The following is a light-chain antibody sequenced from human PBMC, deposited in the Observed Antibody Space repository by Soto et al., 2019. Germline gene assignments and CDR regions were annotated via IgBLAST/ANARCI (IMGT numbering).Light chain of an antibody. CDR3: SSYASNSIRM. CDR1: SSDIGGYNF. V-gene: IGLV2-14*01. J-gene: IGLJ3*02. Sequence: QSVLTQPASVSGFPGQSITISCTGTSSDIGGYNFVSWYQQHPGKAPKVMIYEVSNRPSGVSNRFSGSKSGNTASLTISGLQAEDEGEYYRSSYASNSIRMFGGGTKLTVL. CDR2: EVS.